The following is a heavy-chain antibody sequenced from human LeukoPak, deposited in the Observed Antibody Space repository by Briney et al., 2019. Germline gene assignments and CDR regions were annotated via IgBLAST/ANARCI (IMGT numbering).Heavy chain of an antibody. CDR2: INPNSGGT. J-gene: IGHJ6*02. Sequence: ASVKVSCKASGYTFTGYYMHWVRQAPGQGLEWMGWINPNSGGTNYAQKFQGRVTMTRDTSISTAYMELSRLRSDDTAVYYCARDSRAGYHYYGKDVGGQGNTVTVSS. V-gene: IGHV1-2*02. CDR3: ARDSRAGYHYYGKDV. CDR1: GYTFTGYY.